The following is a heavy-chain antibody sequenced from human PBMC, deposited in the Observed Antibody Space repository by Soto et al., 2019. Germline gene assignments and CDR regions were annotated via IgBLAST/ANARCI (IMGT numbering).Heavy chain of an antibody. CDR3: ARAVRVPRIAASGTSEYFQH. CDR2: IKQDGSEK. Sequence: EVQLVESGGGLVQPGGSLRLSCAASGFTFSSYWMSWVRQAPGKGLEWVANIKQDGSEKYYVDSVKGRLTISRDNAKNSRYLQMNSLRAEDTALYYCARAVRVPRIAASGTSEYFQHWGQGTLVTVSS. J-gene: IGHJ1*01. V-gene: IGHV3-7*01. D-gene: IGHD6-13*01. CDR1: GFTFSSYW.